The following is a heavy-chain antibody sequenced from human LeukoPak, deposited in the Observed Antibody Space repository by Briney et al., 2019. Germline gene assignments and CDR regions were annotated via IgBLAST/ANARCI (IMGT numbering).Heavy chain of an antibody. J-gene: IGHJ3*02. V-gene: IGHV3-23*01. D-gene: IGHD2-2*01. CDR3: ARVFHCSSTSCYGRGDAFDI. CDR1: GFTFSSYA. Sequence: GGSLRLSCAASGFTFSSYAMSWVRQAPGKGLEWVSAISGSGGSTYYADSVKGRFTISRDNSKNTLYLQMNSLRAEDTAVYYCARVFHCSSTSCYGRGDAFDIWGQGTMVTVSS. CDR2: ISGSGGST.